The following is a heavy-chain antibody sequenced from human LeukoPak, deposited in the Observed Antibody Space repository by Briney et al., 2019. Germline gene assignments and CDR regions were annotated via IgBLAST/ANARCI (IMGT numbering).Heavy chain of an antibody. CDR1: GGSITGNNW. CDR3: ARDNGSGYTKGYEHYYYYLDV. D-gene: IGHD3-3*02. V-gene: IGHV4-4*02. CDR2: IYHSGST. J-gene: IGHJ6*03. Sequence: SGTLSLTCTVSGGSITGNNWWIWVRQPPGKGLEWIGDIYHSGSTNYNPSLKSRVTISVDTSKNQFSLRLTSVTAADTALYYCARDNGSGYTKGYEHYYYYLDVWGKGTTVTVSS.